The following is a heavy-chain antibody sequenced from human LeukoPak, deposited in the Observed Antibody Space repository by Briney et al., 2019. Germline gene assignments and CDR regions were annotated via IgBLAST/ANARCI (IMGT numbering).Heavy chain of an antibody. CDR1: GGSFSGYY. D-gene: IGHD3-3*01. CDR3: ARDAHWGYDFWSAYRSEFDY. Sequence: SETLSLTCAVYGGSFSGYYWSWIRQPPGKGLEWIGEINHSGSTKYNPSLKSRVTISVDTSKNQFSLKLSSVTAADTAVYYCARDAHWGYDFWSAYRSEFDYWGQGTLDTVSS. CDR2: INHSGST. V-gene: IGHV4-34*01. J-gene: IGHJ4*02.